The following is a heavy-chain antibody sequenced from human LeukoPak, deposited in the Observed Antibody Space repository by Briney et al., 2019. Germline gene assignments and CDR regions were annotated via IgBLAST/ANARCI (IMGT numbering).Heavy chain of an antibody. J-gene: IGHJ4*02. CDR3: ARDKGLAYCGGDCPGDFDY. D-gene: IGHD2-21*01. CDR2: ISAYNGNT. Sequence: GASVKVSCKASGYTLTSYGISWVRQAPGQGLEWMGWISAYNGNTNYAQKLQGRVTMTTDTSTSTAYMELRSLRSDDTAVYYCARDKGLAYCGGDCPGDFDYWGQGTLVTVSS. V-gene: IGHV1-18*01. CDR1: GYTLTSYG.